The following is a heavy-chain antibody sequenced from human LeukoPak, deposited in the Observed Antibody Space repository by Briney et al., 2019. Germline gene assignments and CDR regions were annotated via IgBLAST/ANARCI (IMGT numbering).Heavy chain of an antibody. D-gene: IGHD3-16*02. CDR1: GGSFSGYY. V-gene: IGHV4-34*01. Sequence: PSETLSLTCAVYGGSFSGYYWSWIRQPPGKGLEWIGEINHSGSTNYNPSLKSRVTISVDTSKNQFSLKLSSVTAADTAVYYCARGNWEYYDYVWGSYRLLFDYWGQGTLVTVSS. J-gene: IGHJ4*02. CDR3: ARGNWEYYDYVWGSYRLLFDY. CDR2: INHSGST.